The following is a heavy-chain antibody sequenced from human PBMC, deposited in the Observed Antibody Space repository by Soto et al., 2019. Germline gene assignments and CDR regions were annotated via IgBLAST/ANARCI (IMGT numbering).Heavy chain of an antibody. V-gene: IGHV1-8*01. CDR3: ARGEVSMITFGGVIDYAYNWFDP. CDR1: GYTFTSYD. D-gene: IGHD3-16*02. Sequence: QVQLVQSGAEVKKPGASVKVSCKASGYTFTSYDINWVRQATGQGLEWMGWMNPNSGNTGYAQKFQGRVTMTRHTSISTAYMELSSLRSEDTAVYYCARGEVSMITFGGVIDYAYNWFDPWGQGTLVTVSS. CDR2: MNPNSGNT. J-gene: IGHJ5*02.